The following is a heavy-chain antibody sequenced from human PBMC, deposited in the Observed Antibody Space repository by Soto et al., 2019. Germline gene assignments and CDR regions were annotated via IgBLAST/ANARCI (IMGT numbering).Heavy chain of an antibody. J-gene: IGHJ6*02. CDR2: ISYDGSNK. CDR1: GFTFSSYA. V-gene: IGHV3-30-3*01. D-gene: IGHD3-10*01. Sequence: GGSLRLSCAASGFTFSSYAMHWVRQAPGKGLEWVAVISYDGSNKYYADSVKGRFTISRDNSKNTLYLQMNSLRAEDTAVYYCARPEVDYYGSGSYFYYYYYYGMDVWGQGTTDTVSS. CDR3: ARPEVDYYGSGSYFYYYYYYGMDV.